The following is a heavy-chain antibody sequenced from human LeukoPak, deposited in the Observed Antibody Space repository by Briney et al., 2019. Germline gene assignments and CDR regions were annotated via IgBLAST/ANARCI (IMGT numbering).Heavy chain of an antibody. Sequence: GGSLRLSCEVSGVMFNIFGMHWVRQAPGKGLEWVAFIRYDGSSYFYADSVKGRFTISRDQANNTLYLQMNTLRDEDTAVYYCARGPRYSFYWGQGTLVSVSS. V-gene: IGHV3-30*02. D-gene: IGHD6-13*01. CDR2: IRYDGSSY. CDR1: GVMFNIFG. J-gene: IGHJ4*02. CDR3: ARGPRYSFY.